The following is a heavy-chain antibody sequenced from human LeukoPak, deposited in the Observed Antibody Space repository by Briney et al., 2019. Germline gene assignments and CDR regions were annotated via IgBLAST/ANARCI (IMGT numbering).Heavy chain of an antibody. V-gene: IGHV3-21*01. D-gene: IGHD6-13*01. CDR2: IDSSSSFI. J-gene: IGHJ4*02. CDR1: GFTFSSYS. Sequence: GGPLRLSCAASGFTFSSYSMNWVRQAPGKGLEWVSSIDSSSSFIYYADSVKGRFTISRDNAKNSLYLQMNSLRAEDTAVYYCAKKGSRIAAAGPYFDYWGQGTLVTVSS. CDR3: AKKGSRIAAAGPYFDY.